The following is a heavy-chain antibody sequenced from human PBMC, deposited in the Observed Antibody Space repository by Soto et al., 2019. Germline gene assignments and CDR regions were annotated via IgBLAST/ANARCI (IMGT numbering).Heavy chain of an antibody. CDR2: INHSGST. CDR1: GGSFSGYY. J-gene: IGHJ6*03. CDR3: ARSITIFGVVHTDV. Sequence: SETLSLTCAVYGGSFSGYYWSWIRQPPGKGLEWIGEINHSGSTNYNPSLKSRVTISVDTSKNQFSLKLSSVTAADTAVYYCARSITIFGVVHTDVWGKGTTVTVSS. D-gene: IGHD3-3*01. V-gene: IGHV4-34*01.